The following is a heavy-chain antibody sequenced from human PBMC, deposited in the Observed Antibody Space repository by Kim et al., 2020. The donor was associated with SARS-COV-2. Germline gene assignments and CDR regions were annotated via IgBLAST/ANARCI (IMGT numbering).Heavy chain of an antibody. Sequence: GGSLRLSCAASGFTFSNAWMSWVRQAPGKGLEWVGRIKSKTDGGTTDYAAPVKGRFTISRDDSKNTLYLQMNSLKTEDTAVYYCTTEGVVVVVAETYNWFDPWGQGTLVTVSS. CDR1: GFTFSNAW. CDR2: IKSKTDGGTT. V-gene: IGHV3-15*01. D-gene: IGHD2-15*01. J-gene: IGHJ5*02. CDR3: TTEGVVVVVAETYNWFDP.